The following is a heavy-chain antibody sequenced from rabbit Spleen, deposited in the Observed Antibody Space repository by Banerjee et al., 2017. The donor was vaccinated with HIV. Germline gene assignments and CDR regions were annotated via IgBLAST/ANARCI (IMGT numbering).Heavy chain of an antibody. Sequence: QEQLKESGGGLVQPGGSLKLSCKASGFSFSSSDYICWVRQAPGKGLEWISCIAGSSSGFTYSATWATGRFTISKTSSTTVTLQMTSLTVADTATYFCARDTGTSFSSYGMDLWGQGTLVTVS. CDR1: GFSFSSSDY. D-gene: IGHD7-1*01. CDR2: IAGSSSGFT. CDR3: ARDTGTSFSSYGMDL. V-gene: IGHV1S45*01. J-gene: IGHJ6*01.